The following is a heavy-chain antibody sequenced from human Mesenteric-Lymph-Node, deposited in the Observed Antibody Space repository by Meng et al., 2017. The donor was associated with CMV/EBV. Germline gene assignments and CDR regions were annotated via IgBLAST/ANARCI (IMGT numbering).Heavy chain of an antibody. D-gene: IGHD1-26*01. CDR2: IYHSGST. J-gene: IGHJ4*02. V-gene: IGHV4-38-2*02. CDR1: GYSTSSGYY. CDR3: ARDPYGGSGSYLWSD. Sequence: SETLSPTCTVPGYSTSSGYYWGWIRQPPGKGLEWIGSIYHSGSTYYNPSLKSRVTISVDTSKNQFSLKLSSVTAADTAVYYCARDPYGGSGSYLWSDWGQGTLVTVSS.